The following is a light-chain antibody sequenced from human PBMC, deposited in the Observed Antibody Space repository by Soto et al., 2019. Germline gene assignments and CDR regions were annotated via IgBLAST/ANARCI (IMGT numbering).Light chain of an antibody. J-gene: IGLJ2*01. Sequence: QSVLTQPPSASGSPGQSVTISCTGTSSDVGGYDYVSWYQQHPGKAPKLMIYEVNKRPSGVPDRFFGSKSGNTASLTVSGLQAEDEADYYCASYAGSNNLVFGGGTKLTVL. CDR1: SSDVGGYDY. CDR2: EVN. CDR3: ASYAGSNNLV. V-gene: IGLV2-8*01.